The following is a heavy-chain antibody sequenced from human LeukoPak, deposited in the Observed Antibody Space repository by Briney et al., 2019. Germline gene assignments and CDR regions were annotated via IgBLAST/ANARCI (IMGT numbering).Heavy chain of an antibody. D-gene: IGHD3-22*01. CDR3: AKGSYYDSSGSFYFDY. CDR1: GFTFRSYG. V-gene: IGHV3-23*01. Sequence: PGGSLRLSCAASGFTFRSYGLSWVRQAPGKGLEWVSTISGSGESTYYADSVKGRFTISRDNSKNTLYVQVNSLGTEDTAAYYCAKGSYYDSSGSFYFDYWGQGTLVTVSS. CDR2: ISGSGEST. J-gene: IGHJ4*02.